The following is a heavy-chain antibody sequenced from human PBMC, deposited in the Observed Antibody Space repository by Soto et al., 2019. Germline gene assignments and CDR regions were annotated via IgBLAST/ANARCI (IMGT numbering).Heavy chain of an antibody. Sequence: GASVKVSCKVSGNTLTGLPMHWVRQAPGKGLEWMGSLDPEEGERIFAQRFQGRVTMTEDTFTDTAYMELSSLKSEDTAVYYCAAGVTTFDYWGQGTQVTVSS. CDR2: LDPEEGER. J-gene: IGHJ4*02. CDR1: GNTLTGLP. V-gene: IGHV1-24*01. CDR3: AAGVTTFDY. D-gene: IGHD4-17*01.